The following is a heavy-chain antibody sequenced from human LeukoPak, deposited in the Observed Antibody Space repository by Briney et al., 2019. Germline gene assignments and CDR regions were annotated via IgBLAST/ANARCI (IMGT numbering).Heavy chain of an antibody. CDR2: INSDGSST. CDR3: ARDLFSGWYENN. Sequence: GGSLRLSCAASGFTFSSYWMHWVRQVPGKGLVWVSRINSDGSSTSYADSVKGRFTISRGNAKNTLYLQMNSLRAEDTAVYYCARDLFSGWYENNWGQGTLVTVSS. V-gene: IGHV3-74*01. CDR1: GFTFSSYW. D-gene: IGHD6-13*01. J-gene: IGHJ4*02.